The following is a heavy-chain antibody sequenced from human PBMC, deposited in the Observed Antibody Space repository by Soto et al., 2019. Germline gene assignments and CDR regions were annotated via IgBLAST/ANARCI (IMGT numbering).Heavy chain of an antibody. Sequence: SETLSLTCTVSGGSISSYYWSWIRQPPGKGLEWIGYIYYSGSTNYNPSLKSRVTISVDTSKNQFSLKLSSVTAADTAGDYCTIYHKKFDYWGRGTLVTVP. D-gene: IGHD5-12*01. CDR3: TIYHKKFDY. V-gene: IGHV4-59*01. CDR1: GGSISSYY. CDR2: IYYSGST. J-gene: IGHJ4*02.